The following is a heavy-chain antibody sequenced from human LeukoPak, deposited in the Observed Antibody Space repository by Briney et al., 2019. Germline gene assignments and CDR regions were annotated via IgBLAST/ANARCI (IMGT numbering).Heavy chain of an antibody. J-gene: IGHJ3*01. Sequence: GGSMRLSCAASGFTFSSYWMSWVRQAPGKGLECVANIKEDGSEEYYVDSVKGRFSISRDNAKNSLYLQMNSLRAEDTAVYYCARDWLAGNPYHAFDLWGKGTMVTVSS. V-gene: IGHV3-7*01. D-gene: IGHD3-22*01. CDR3: ARDWLAGNPYHAFDL. CDR2: IKEDGSEE. CDR1: GFTFSSYW.